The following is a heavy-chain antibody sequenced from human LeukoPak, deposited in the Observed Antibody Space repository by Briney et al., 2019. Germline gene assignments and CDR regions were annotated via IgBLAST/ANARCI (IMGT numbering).Heavy chain of an antibody. J-gene: IGHJ4*02. CDR1: GGSISNYF. CDR3: ARQAGHDSPIVF. Sequence: SETLSLTCTVSGGSISNYFWSWIRQPPGEGLEWVGYIYYGGSTNYNPSLKSRATISVDTSKNQFSLNLTSVTAADTAVYYCARQAGHDSPIVFWGQGTLVTASS. CDR2: IYYGGST. D-gene: IGHD6-19*01. V-gene: IGHV4-59*01.